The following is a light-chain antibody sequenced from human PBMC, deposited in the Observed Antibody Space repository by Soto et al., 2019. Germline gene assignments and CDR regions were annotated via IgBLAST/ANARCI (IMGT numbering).Light chain of an antibody. CDR2: AVS. CDR3: CSYTRYSPYV. V-gene: IGLV2-14*01. CDR1: SSDFGGYNF. J-gene: IGLJ1*01. Sequence: QSVLTQPASVSGSPGQSITISCTGTSSDFGGYNFVSWYQHRPGKAPKLMIYAVSNRPSGVSNRFSGSKSGNTASLTISGLQAEDEADYYCCSYTRYSPYVFGTGTKLTVL.